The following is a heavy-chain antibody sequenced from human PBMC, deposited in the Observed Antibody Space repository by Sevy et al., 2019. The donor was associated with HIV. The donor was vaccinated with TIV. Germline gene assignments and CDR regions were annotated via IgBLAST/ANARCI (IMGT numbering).Heavy chain of an antibody. CDR2: IIPIFGTA. J-gene: IGHJ6*02. Sequence: ASVKVSCKASGGTFSSYAISWVRQAPGQGLEWMGGIIPIFGTANYAQKFQGRVTITADESTSKAYMELSSLRSEDTAVYYCARARWAAAGTGFDYYYYGMDVWGQGTTVTVSS. CDR1: GGTFSSYA. D-gene: IGHD6-13*01. V-gene: IGHV1-69*13. CDR3: ARARWAAAGTGFDYYYYGMDV.